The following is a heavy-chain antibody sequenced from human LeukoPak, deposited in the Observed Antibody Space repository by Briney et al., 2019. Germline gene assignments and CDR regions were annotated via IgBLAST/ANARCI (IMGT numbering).Heavy chain of an antibody. D-gene: IGHD6-19*01. J-gene: IGHJ5*02. Sequence: GGSLRLSCAASGFTFSSYDMTWVRQAPGRGLEWFSSISGVNTYYTDSVKGRFTISRDNSKNTLYLYMNSLRADDTAVYYCAKDLSRAVAADWFDPWGQGTLVTVSS. V-gene: IGHV3-23*01. CDR1: GFTFSSYD. CDR3: AKDLSRAVAADWFDP. CDR2: ISGVNT.